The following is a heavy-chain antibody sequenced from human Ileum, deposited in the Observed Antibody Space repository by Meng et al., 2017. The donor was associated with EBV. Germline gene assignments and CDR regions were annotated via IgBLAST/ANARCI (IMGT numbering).Heavy chain of an antibody. CDR2: INTNTGNP. D-gene: IGHD3-22*01. CDR1: GGTFSSYA. J-gene: IGHJ4*02. Sequence: QVQLVQSGAEVKKPGSSVKVSCKASGGTFSSYAISWVRQAPGQGREWMGWINTNTGNPTYAQGFTGRFVFSLDTSVSTAYLQISSLKAEDTAVYYCAREDSSGYSYYFDYWGQGTLVTVAS. V-gene: IGHV7-4-1*02. CDR3: AREDSSGYSYYFDY.